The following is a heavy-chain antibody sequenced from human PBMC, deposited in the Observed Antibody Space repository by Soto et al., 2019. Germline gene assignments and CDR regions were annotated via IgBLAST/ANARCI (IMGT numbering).Heavy chain of an antibody. J-gene: IGHJ4*02. V-gene: IGHV1-46*01. CDR2: INPSGGST. CDR1: GYTFTSYY. D-gene: IGHD6-19*01. CDR3: ARDLVAVAGTRATTIDY. Sequence: GASVKVSCKASGYTFTSYYMHWVRQAPGQGLEWMGIINPSGGSTSYAQKFQGRVTMTRDTPTSTVYMELSSLRSEDTAVYYCARDLVAVAGTRATTIDYWGQGTLVTVSS.